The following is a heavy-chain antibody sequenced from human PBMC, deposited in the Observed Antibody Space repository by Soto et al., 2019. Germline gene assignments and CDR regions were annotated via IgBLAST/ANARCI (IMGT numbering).Heavy chain of an antibody. CDR3: AKDYGPKAPYPSSNTHTDF. CDR1: GFSFSSYG. Sequence: QRQLVDSGGGVVQPGRSLRLSCAASGFSFSSYGMHWIRQAPGKGLEWVAVISHDGSFKDYADSVKGRFTISRDNSENTRFLQMNSLGPSDTAVYYCAKDYGPKAPYPSSNTHTDFGGQGTRVTVS. D-gene: IGHD4-17*01. CDR2: ISHDGSFK. V-gene: IGHV3-30*18. J-gene: IGHJ4*02.